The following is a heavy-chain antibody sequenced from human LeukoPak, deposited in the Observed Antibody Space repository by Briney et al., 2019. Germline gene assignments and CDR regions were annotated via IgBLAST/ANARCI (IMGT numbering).Heavy chain of an antibody. CDR1: GGTSSSYA. V-gene: IGHV1-69*05. J-gene: IGHJ5*02. CDR3: ARDVEFEVGYCSSTSCYGWFDP. Sequence: GASVKVSCKASGGTSSSYAISWVRQAPGQGLEWMGGIIPIFGTANYAQKFQGRVTITTDESTSTAYMELSSLRSEDTAVYYCARDVEFEVGYCSSTSCYGWFDPWGQGTLVTVSS. D-gene: IGHD2-2*01. CDR2: IIPIFGTA.